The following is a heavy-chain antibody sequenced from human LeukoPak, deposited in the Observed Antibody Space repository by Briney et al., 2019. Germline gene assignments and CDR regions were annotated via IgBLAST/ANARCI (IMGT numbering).Heavy chain of an antibody. CDR3: ARDYRYYYDSGNLDYFDY. D-gene: IGHD3-10*01. J-gene: IGHJ4*02. CDR1: GYSFTNYW. CDR2: IYPGDSDT. Sequence: GESLKISCKGSGYSFTNYWIGWVRQMPGKGLEWMVIIYPGDSDTRYSPSFQGQVTISDDKSISTAYLQWSSLKASDTAMYYCARDYRYYYDSGNLDYFDYWGQGTLVTVSS. V-gene: IGHV5-51*01.